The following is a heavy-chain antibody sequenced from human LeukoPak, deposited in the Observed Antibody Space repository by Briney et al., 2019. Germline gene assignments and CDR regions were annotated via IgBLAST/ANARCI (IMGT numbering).Heavy chain of an antibody. D-gene: IGHD4-17*01. CDR2: IIPIFGTA. J-gene: IGHJ3*02. CDR3: ARPLDSYGDYGRAFDI. V-gene: IGHV1-69*13. Sequence: SVKVSCKASGYTLTNYYIHWVRQAPGQGLEWIGGIIPIFGTANYAQKFQGRVTITADESTSTAYMELSSLRSEDTAVYYCARPLDSYGDYGRAFDIWGQGTMVTVSS. CDR1: GYTLTNYY.